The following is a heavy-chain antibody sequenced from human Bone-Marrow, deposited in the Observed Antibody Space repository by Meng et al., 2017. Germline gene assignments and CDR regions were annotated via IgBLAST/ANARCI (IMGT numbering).Heavy chain of an antibody. CDR1: GFTFSSYG. CDR3: AKDPYGSGSYSKYFQH. CDR2: ISSSGTTK. D-gene: IGHD3-10*01. Sequence: GGSLRLSCAASGFTFSSYGMHWVRQAPGKGLEWVSYISSSGTTKKYADSVKGRFTISRDNSKNTLYLQMNSLRAEDTAVYYCAKDPYGSGSYSKYFQHWGQGTLVTVSS. V-gene: IGHV3-48*01. J-gene: IGHJ1*01.